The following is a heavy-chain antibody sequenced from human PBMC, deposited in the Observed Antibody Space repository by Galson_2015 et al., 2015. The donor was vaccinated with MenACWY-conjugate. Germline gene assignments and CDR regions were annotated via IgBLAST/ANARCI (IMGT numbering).Heavy chain of an antibody. J-gene: IGHJ5*02. CDR1: GFSLSSSVVG. CDR3: AHSGGDTTMVHWWFDP. Sequence: PALVKPTQTLTLTCTFSGFSLSSSVVGVGWIRQPPGKALEWLALIYWDDDKRYSPSLKTRLTITRDTSKNQVVLTMTNMDPVDTATYYCAHSGGDTTMVHWWFDPWGRGTLVTVSS. CDR2: IYWDDDK. D-gene: IGHD5-18*01. V-gene: IGHV2-5*02.